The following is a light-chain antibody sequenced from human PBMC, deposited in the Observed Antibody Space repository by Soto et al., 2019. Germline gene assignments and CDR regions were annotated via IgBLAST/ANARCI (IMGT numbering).Light chain of an antibody. Sequence: EIVLTQSPATLSSSPGERATLSCRASQSVSIYLAWYQQKPGQAPRLLIYDASNRATGIPARFSGSGSGTDFTLTNSSLEPEDFAVYYYQQRNNWPRTFGQGTKVEIK. CDR3: QQRNNWPRT. V-gene: IGKV3-11*01. CDR1: QSVSIY. J-gene: IGKJ1*01. CDR2: DAS.